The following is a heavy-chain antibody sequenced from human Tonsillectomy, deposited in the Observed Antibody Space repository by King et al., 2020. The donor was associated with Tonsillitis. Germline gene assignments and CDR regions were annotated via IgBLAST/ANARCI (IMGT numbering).Heavy chain of an antibody. CDR2: ISNGGTTI. D-gene: IGHD6-19*01. J-gene: IGHJ4*02. CDR1: GFTFSDYY. Sequence: VQLVESGGGLVKPGGSLRLSCAASGFTFSDYYMSWIRQAPGKGLEWVSYISNGGTTIHYADSVKGRFTISRDNAKNSLYLQMNSLRVEDTAMYYCARKNFSGWIYFDSWGQGTLVTVSS. V-gene: IGHV3-11*01. CDR3: ARKNFSGWIYFDS.